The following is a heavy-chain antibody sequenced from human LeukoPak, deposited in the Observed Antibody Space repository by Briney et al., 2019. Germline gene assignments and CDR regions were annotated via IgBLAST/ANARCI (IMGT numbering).Heavy chain of an antibody. CDR1: GFTFSSYS. CDR2: ISSSSSTI. CDR3: ARNPIAYYYYMDV. J-gene: IGHJ6*03. V-gene: IGHV3-48*01. D-gene: IGHD6-13*01. Sequence: SGGSLRLSCAASGFTFSSYSMNWVRQAPGKGLEWVSYISSSSSTIYYADSVKGRFTISRDNAKNSLYLQMNSLRAEDTAVYYCARNPIAYYYYMDVWGKGTTVTVSS.